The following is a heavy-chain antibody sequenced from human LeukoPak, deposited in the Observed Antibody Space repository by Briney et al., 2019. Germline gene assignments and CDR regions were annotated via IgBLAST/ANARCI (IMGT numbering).Heavy chain of an antibody. CDR2: IFHSAST. CDR3: ARGGGDYDSSGYYQTPFDY. V-gene: IGHV4-30-2*01. D-gene: IGHD3-22*01. Sequence: PSQTLSLTCSVSGGSIGSGDYSWTWIRQPPGKGLAWIGDIFHSASTYYHPALKSPVSISTDKSKNQFSLMLSSVTAADTALYYCARGGGDYDSSGYYQTPFDYWGQGTLVTVSS. CDR1: GGSIGSGDYS. J-gene: IGHJ4*02.